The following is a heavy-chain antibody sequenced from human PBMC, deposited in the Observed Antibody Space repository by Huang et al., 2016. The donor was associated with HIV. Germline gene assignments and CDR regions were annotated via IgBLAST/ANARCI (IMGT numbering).Heavy chain of an antibody. V-gene: IGHV7-4-1*02. Sequence: QVQLVQSGSELKKPGASVKVSCKASGYTFTSYAINWVRQAPGQGLEWMGWINPNTGKPTYAQGFTGRFVVSLDTSVSTAYLQISSVKTEDTAIYYCARDPRKFDPWGQGTLVTVSS. J-gene: IGHJ5*02. CDR2: INPNTGKP. CDR1: GYTFTSYA. CDR3: ARDPRKFDP.